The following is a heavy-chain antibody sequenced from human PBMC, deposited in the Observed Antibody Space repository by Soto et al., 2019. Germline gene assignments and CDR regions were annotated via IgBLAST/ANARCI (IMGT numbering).Heavy chain of an antibody. J-gene: IGHJ3*02. CDR3: ARGGAVAVDAFDI. CDR2: IRSKSYGGTT. CDR1: GFTFGDYP. V-gene: IGHV3-49*05. Sequence: EVQLVVSGGGLVKPGGSLRLSCTTSGFTFGDYPMSWFRQAPGKGLEWVNFIRSKSYGGTTEYAASVKGRFTISRDDSKSIAYLQMNSLKTEDTAMYYCARGGAVAVDAFDIWGQGTMVTVSP. D-gene: IGHD6-19*01.